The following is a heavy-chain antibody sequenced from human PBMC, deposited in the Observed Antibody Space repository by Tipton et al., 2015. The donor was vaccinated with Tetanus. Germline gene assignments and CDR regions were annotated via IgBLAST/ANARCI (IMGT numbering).Heavy chain of an antibody. CDR2: IYYSGST. D-gene: IGHD6-13*01. Sequence: TLSLICTVSGGSVSSGTYYWSWIRQPPGKGLEWIGYIYYSGSTNYNPSLKSRVTISVDTSKNQFSLKLSSVTAADTAVYYCARGGIAAAGGGLDYWGQGTLVTVSS. J-gene: IGHJ4*02. CDR3: ARGGIAAAGGGLDY. CDR1: GGSVSSGTYY. V-gene: IGHV4-61*01.